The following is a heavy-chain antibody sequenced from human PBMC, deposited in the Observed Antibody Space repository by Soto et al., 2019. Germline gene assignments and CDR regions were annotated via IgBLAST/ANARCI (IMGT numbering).Heavy chain of an antibody. J-gene: IGHJ4*01. CDR3: ASEFCTGGSCYSRNFDY. CDR1: GFTFNTYA. CDR2: ICSGSDYI. Sequence: EVQLVESGGGLVKPGGSLRLSCAASGFTFNTYAMHWVRQSPGKGLEWVAFICSGSDYIYYADSVKGRFTISRDNAESSLFLHTNSLRDDDTALSYCASEFCTGGSCYSRNFDYWGHGALVTVSS. V-gene: IGHV3-21*04. D-gene: IGHD2-15*01.